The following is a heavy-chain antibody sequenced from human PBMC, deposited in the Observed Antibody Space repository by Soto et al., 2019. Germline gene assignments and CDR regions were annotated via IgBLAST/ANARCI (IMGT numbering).Heavy chain of an antibody. CDR1: GASISSYF. D-gene: IGHD6-19*01. J-gene: IGHJ5*02. V-gene: IGHV4-4*07. CDR2: ISTSGTT. CDR3: AREAGPDRWFDP. Sequence: SETLSLTCTVSGASISSYFWTWIRQPAGKGLDWIGRISTSGTTNYNPSLKSRVTMSVDTSKNHFSLSLSSVTAADTAVYYCAREAGPDRWFDPWGQGTLVTVSS.